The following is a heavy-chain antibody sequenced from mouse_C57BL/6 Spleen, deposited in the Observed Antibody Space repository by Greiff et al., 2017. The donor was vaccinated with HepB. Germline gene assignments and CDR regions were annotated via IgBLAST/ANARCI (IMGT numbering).Heavy chain of an antibody. CDR2: INPNNGGT. J-gene: IGHJ3*01. D-gene: IGHD1-1*01. CDR1: GYTFTDYN. CDR3: ARNYYGSEGWFAY. V-gene: IGHV1-18*01. Sequence: VQLQQSGPELVKPGASVKIPCKASGYTFTDYNMDWVKQSHGKSLEWIGDINPNNGGTIYNQKFKGKATLTVDKSSSTAYMELRSLTSEDTAVYYCARNYYGSEGWFAYWGQGTLVTVSA.